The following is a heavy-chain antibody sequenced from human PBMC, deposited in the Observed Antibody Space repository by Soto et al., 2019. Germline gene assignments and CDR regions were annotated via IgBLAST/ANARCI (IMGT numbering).Heavy chain of an antibody. J-gene: IGHJ6*02. V-gene: IGHV3-33*01. Sequence: QVQLVESGGGVVQPGRSLRLSCAASGFTFSSYGMHWVRQAPGKGLDWVAVIWFDGGNKFYTDSVKGRFTISRDNSKNTLFLQMNSLRVVDTAVYYCARAPAGDYTLYHYYTMDVWGQGTPVTVSS. CDR3: ARAPAGDYTLYHYYTMDV. CDR2: IWFDGGNK. CDR1: GFTFSSYG. D-gene: IGHD4-17*01.